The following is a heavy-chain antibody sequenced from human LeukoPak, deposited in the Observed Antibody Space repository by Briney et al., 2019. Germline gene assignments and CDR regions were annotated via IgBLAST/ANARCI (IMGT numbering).Heavy chain of an antibody. Sequence: GGSLRLSCAASGFTVSSNYMSWVRQAPGKGLEWVSVIYSGGSTYYADSVKGRFTISRHNSKNTLYLQMNSLRAEDTAVYYCATSRGGVWGQRVHYYYMDVWGEGTTVTVSS. CDR2: IYSGGST. CDR3: ATSRGGVWGQRVHYYYMDV. V-gene: IGHV3-53*04. D-gene: IGHD3-16*01. J-gene: IGHJ6*03. CDR1: GFTVSSNY.